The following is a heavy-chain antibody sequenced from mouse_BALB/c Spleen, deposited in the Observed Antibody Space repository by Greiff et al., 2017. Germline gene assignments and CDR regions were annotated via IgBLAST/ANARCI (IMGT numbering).Heavy chain of an antibody. CDR2: IRNKANGYTT. CDR1: GFTFTDYY. J-gene: IGHJ3*01. CDR3: ARAGTYYGNPFGY. D-gene: IGHD2-10*01. Sequence: EVKLVESGGGLVQPGGSLRLSCATSGFTFTDYYMSWVRQPPGKALEWLGFIRNKANGYTTEYSASVKGRFTISRDNSQSILYLQMNTLRAEDSATYYSARAGTYYGNPFGYWGQGTLGTVSA. V-gene: IGHV7-3*02.